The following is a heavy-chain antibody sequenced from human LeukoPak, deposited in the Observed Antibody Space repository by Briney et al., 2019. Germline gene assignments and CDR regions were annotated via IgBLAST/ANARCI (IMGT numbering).Heavy chain of an antibody. D-gene: IGHD2-8*01. CDR3: ARGKMGYYGMDV. J-gene: IGHJ6*02. CDR2: ISSSSSTI. Sequence: GGSLRLSCAASGFTFSSYTMNWVRQAPGKGLEWLSYISSSSSTIYYADSVKGRFTISRDTAKNSLHLQMNSLRAEDTAVYYCARGKMGYYGMDVWGQGTTVTVSS. CDR1: GFTFSSYT. V-gene: IGHV3-48*01.